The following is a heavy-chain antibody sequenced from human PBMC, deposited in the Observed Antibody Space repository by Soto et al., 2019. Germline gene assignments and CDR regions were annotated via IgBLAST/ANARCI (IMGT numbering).Heavy chain of an antibody. CDR2: IGALIYNDAT. J-gene: IGHJ2*01. V-gene: IGHV1-18*01. CDR1: GYTLDNHA. CDR3: ARGTKGAGGWYFDL. D-gene: IGHD2-8*01. Sequence: QIQVVQSEVEVKRPGASVRISCRASGYTLDNHAVTWVRQVPGQGLEWMGWIGALIYNDATNHARKFHDRLTMARDTSPNTVYMDLGSLRSDDTAVYYCARGTKGAGGWYFDLWGRGTLVVVSS.